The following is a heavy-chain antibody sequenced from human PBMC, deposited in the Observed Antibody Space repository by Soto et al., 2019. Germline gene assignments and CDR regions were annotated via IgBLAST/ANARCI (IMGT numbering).Heavy chain of an antibody. Sequence: PSETLSLTCAVYGGSFSGYYWSWIRQPPGKGLEWIGEINHSGSTNYNPSLKSRVTISVDTSKNQFSLKLSSVAAADTAVYYCARVDIVATIVIRVFDYWGQGTLVTVSS. CDR3: ARVDIVATIVIRVFDY. D-gene: IGHD5-12*01. CDR1: GGSFSGYY. J-gene: IGHJ4*02. CDR2: INHSGST. V-gene: IGHV4-34*01.